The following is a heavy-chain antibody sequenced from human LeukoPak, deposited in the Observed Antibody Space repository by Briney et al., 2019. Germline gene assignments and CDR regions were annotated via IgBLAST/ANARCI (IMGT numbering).Heavy chain of an antibody. CDR3: AKRSGGPSPFDY. V-gene: IGHV3-23*01. CDR1: GFSFSSHG. CDR2: ISGSGRST. Sequence: GGSLRLSCAASGFSFSSHGMRWVRQAPGKGVEGVSVISGSGRSTYYADSVKGRFTISRENSKNTLYLQMNSLRAEDTAVYYCAKRSGGPSPFDYWGQGTPVTVSS. J-gene: IGHJ4*02. D-gene: IGHD3-3*01.